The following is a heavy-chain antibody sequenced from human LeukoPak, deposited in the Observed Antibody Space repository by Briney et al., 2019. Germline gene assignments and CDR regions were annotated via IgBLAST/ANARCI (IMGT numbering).Heavy chain of an antibody. D-gene: IGHD3-22*01. CDR1: GYSFTTYW. Sequence: GESLKISCKGSGYSFTTYWIVWVRQMPGKGLEWMGIIYPGDSDTRYSPSFQGQVTISADKSISTAYLQWSSLKASDTAMYYCARQPSKYYYDSIDGNYFDYWGQGTLVTVSS. CDR2: IYPGDSDT. J-gene: IGHJ4*02. CDR3: ARQPSKYYYDSIDGNYFDY. V-gene: IGHV5-51*01.